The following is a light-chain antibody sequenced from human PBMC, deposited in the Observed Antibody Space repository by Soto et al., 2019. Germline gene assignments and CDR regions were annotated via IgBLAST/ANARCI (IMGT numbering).Light chain of an antibody. CDR1: QSISSY. CDR2: KAS. Sequence: DIQMTQSPSCLSASVGERVTMTCRASQSISSYLNWFQQKPGKAPKLLIYKASTLKSGVPSRFSGSGSGTEFTLTISSLQPDDFATYYCQHYNSYSEAFGQGTKVDIK. CDR3: QHYNSYSEA. V-gene: IGKV1-5*03. J-gene: IGKJ1*01.